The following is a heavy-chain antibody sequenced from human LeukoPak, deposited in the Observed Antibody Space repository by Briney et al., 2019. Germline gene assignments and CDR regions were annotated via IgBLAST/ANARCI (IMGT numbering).Heavy chain of an antibody. CDR3: ARDRVGSGWPRPYYFEF. J-gene: IGHJ4*02. V-gene: IGHV1-2*02. CDR2: INPNTGAT. D-gene: IGHD6-19*01. Sequence: ASVTVSCKPSGYTFTVYYLHWVRQAPGQGPEWMGWINPNTGATMYAQNFQGRVTMTRDTSVSTGYMELRSLTSDDSAVYYCARDRVGSGWPRPYYFEFWGQGTLVTVSS. CDR1: GYTFTVYY.